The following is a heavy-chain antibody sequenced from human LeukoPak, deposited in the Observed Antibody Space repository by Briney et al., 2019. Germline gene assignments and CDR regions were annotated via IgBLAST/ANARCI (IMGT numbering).Heavy chain of an antibody. CDR1: GGSITSTNY. CDR3: AREGGPYRPLDY. Sequence: PSETLSLTCGVSGGSITSTNYWTLVRQPPGKRLEWIGEVNLQGSTYYNPSLMGRVAISVDMSENHISLQLTSVTAADTAVYYCAREGGPYRPLDYSGQGTLVTVSS. CDR2: VNLQGST. V-gene: IGHV4-4*02. J-gene: IGHJ4*02.